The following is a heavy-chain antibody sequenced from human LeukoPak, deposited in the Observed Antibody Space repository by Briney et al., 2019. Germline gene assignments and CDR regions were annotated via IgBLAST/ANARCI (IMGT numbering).Heavy chain of an antibody. J-gene: IGHJ6*02. Sequence: GGSLRLSCRASGFSLSDYAMHWVRQAPAKGREWVAVMSYDGRNEYYGDSVKGRFTISRDTSKNTLYLQMNSLRTEDTAVYYCARDTRQYYHNGMDVWGHGTRVTVSS. D-gene: IGHD2/OR15-2a*01. CDR3: ARDTRQYYHNGMDV. CDR1: GFSLSDYA. V-gene: IGHV3-30*03. CDR2: MSYDGRNE.